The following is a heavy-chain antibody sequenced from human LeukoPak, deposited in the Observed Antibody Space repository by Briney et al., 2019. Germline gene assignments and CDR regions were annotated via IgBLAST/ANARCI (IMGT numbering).Heavy chain of an antibody. D-gene: IGHD3-10*01. J-gene: IGHJ4*02. CDR1: GGSISSYY. Sequence: SETLSLTCTVSGGSISSYYWSWIRQPPGKGLEWIGYIYYSGSTNYNPSLKSRVTISVDTSKNQFSLKLSSVTAADTAVYYCARGASTWFGEFDLDCWGQGTLVTVSS. V-gene: IGHV4-59*01. CDR2: IYYSGST. CDR3: ARGASTWFGEFDLDC.